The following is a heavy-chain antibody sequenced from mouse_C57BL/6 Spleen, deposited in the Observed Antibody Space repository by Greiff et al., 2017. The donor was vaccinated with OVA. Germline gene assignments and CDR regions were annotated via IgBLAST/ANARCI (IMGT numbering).Heavy chain of an antibody. J-gene: IGHJ2*01. CDR3: ARVYGNYYCDY. Sequence: EVKLMESEGGLVQPGSSMKLSCTASGFTFSDYYMAWVRQVPEKGLEWVANINYDGSSTYYLDSLKSRFIISRDNAKNILYLQMSSLKSEDTATYYCARVYGNYYCDYWGQGTTLTVSS. V-gene: IGHV5-16*01. D-gene: IGHD2-1*01. CDR1: GFTFSDYY. CDR2: INYDGSST.